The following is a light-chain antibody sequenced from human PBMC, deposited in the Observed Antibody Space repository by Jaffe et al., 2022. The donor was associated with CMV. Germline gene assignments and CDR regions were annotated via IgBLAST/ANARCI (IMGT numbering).Light chain of an antibody. CDR2: DAS. CDR3: QQYDNRGCT. Sequence: DIQMTQSPSSLSASVGDRVTITCQASQDISNYLNWYQQKPGKAPKLLIYDASNLETGVPSRFSGSGSGTDFTFTISSLQPEDIATYYCQQYDNRGCTFGPGTKVDIK. J-gene: IGKJ3*01. CDR1: QDISNY. V-gene: IGKV1-33*01.